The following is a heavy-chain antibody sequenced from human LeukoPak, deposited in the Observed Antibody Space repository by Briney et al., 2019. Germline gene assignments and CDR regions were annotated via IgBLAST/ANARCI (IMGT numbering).Heavy chain of an antibody. J-gene: IGHJ4*02. CDR2: INPNSGGT. CDR1: GYTFTGYY. V-gene: IGHV1-2*02. D-gene: IGHD3-10*01. Sequence: GASVKVSCKASGYTFTGYYMHWVRQAPGQGLEWMGWINPNSGGTNYAQKFQGRVTMTRDTSISTAYMELSRLRSDDTAVYYCARVEELLWFGESLYYFNYWGQGTLVTVSS. CDR3: ARVEELLWFGESLYYFNY.